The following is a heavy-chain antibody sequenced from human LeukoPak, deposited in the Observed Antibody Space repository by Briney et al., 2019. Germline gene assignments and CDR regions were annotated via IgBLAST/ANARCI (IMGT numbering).Heavy chain of an antibody. J-gene: IGHJ6*03. Sequence: GGSLRLSCAASGFTFSNAWMSWVRQAQGKGLDWVGRIKSKTDGGTTDYAAPVKGRFTISRDDSKNTLYLQMNSLKTEDTAVYYCTTNEYYYYYMDVWGKGTTVTVSS. CDR2: IKSKTDGGTT. CDR3: TTNEYYYYYMDV. D-gene: IGHD1-1*01. CDR1: GFTFSNAW. V-gene: IGHV3-15*01.